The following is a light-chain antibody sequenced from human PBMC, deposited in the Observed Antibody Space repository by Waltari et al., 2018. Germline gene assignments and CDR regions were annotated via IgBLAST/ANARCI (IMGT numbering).Light chain of an antibody. CDR2: DKN. CDR3: GTWDGGLSAWV. Sequence: QSVLTQPPSVSAAPGQKVTISCPGSTPNIGNNYVSWYQQLPGTAPKLLIYDKNKRPSGIPDRFSGSKSGTSATLGITGLQTGDEADYYCGTWDGGLSAWVFGGGTKLTVL. J-gene: IGLJ3*02. V-gene: IGLV1-51*01. CDR1: TPNIGNNY.